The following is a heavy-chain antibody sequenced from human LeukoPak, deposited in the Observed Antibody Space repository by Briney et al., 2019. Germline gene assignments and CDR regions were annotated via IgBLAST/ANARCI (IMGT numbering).Heavy chain of an antibody. CDR3: ARGLWISKALHTENDY. D-gene: IGHD3-16*01. J-gene: IGHJ4*02. V-gene: IGHV1-2*02. CDR1: GYTFTGYY. Sequence: GASVKVSCKASGYTFTGYYMHWVRQAPGQGLEWMGWINPNSGGTNYAQKSQGRVTMTRDTSISTAYMELSRLRSDDTAVYYCARGLWISKALHTENDYWGQGTLVTVSS. CDR2: INPNSGGT.